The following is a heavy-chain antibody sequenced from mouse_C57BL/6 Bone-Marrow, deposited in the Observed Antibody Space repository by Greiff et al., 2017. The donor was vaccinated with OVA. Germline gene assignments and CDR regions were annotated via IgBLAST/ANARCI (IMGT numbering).Heavy chain of an antibody. CDR1: GFTFSSYA. J-gene: IGHJ2*01. D-gene: IGHD4-1*01. Sequence: EVQVVESGGGLVKPGGSLKLSCAASGFTFSSYAMSWVRQTPEKRLEWVATISDGGSYTYYPDNVKGRFTISRDNAKNNLYLQMSHLKSEDTAMYYCARRVTGSVDYWGQGTTLTVSS. CDR3: ARRVTGSVDY. CDR2: ISDGGSYT. V-gene: IGHV5-4*01.